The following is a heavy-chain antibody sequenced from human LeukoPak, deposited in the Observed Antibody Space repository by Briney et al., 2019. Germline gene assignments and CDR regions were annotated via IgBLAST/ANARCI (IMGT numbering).Heavy chain of an antibody. J-gene: IGHJ4*02. Sequence: SEALSLTCAVYGGSFSGYYWSWIRQPPGKGLEWLGEINHSGSTNYNPSLKSRVTISVDTSKNQFSLKLSSVTAADTAVYYCARHPRYYYDSSGYPRWGQGTMVTVSS. CDR2: INHSGST. V-gene: IGHV4-34*01. CDR3: ARHPRYYYDSSGYPR. CDR1: GGSFSGYY. D-gene: IGHD3-22*01.